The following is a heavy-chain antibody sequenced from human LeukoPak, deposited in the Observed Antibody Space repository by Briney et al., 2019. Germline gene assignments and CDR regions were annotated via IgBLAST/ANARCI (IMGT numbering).Heavy chain of an antibody. CDR2: IIPILGIA. J-gene: IGHJ3*02. CDR1: GVTFISYA. V-gene: IGHV1-69*04. D-gene: IGHD4-17*01. Sequence: SVKVSCKASGVTFISYAISWVRQAPGQGLEWMGRIIPILGIANYAQKFQGRVTNTADKSTSTAYMELSSLRSEDTAVYYCASRKKTTNDTFDIWGQGTMVTVSS. CDR3: ASRKKTTNDTFDI.